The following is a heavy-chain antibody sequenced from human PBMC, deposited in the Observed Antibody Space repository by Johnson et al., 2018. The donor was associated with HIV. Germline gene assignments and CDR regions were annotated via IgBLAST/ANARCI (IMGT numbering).Heavy chain of an antibody. CDR1: GFTFSTYG. CDR2: IRYDGSNK. CDR3: ARGRGGSYADAFDI. J-gene: IGHJ3*02. Sequence: QVQLVESGGGLVKPGGSLRLSCAASGFTFSTYGMHWVRQAPGKGLEWAAFIRYDGSNKYYADSVKGRFTISRDNSKNTLSLQMNSLRAEDTAVYYCARGRGGSYADAFDIWGQGTMVTVSS. D-gene: IGHD1-26*01. V-gene: IGHV3-30*02.